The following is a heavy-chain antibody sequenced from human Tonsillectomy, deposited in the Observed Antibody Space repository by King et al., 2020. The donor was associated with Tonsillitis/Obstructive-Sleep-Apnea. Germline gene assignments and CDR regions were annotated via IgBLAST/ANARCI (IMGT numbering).Heavy chain of an antibody. J-gene: IGHJ4*02. CDR2: IKSKTDGGTT. Sequence: VQLVESGGGLVKPGGSLRLSCAASGFTFNNAWMNWVRQAPGKGLEWVGRIKSKTDGGTTDYAAPVKSGFTISRDDSKNTLNLQMNSLKTEDTAVYYCTTCSGWYMGQWGRGTLVTVSS. CDR3: TTCSGWYMGQ. D-gene: IGHD6-19*01. CDR1: GFTFNNAW. V-gene: IGHV3-15*07.